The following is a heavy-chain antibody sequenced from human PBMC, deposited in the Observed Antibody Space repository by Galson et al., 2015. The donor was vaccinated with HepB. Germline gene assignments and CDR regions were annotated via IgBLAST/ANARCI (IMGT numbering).Heavy chain of an antibody. CDR1: GGTFSSYT. CDR2: IIPILGIA. D-gene: IGHD6-13*01. J-gene: IGHJ6*02. CDR3: ARDGVKHQLGFGYYYYGMDV. V-gene: IGHV1-69*04. Sequence: SVKVSCRASGGTFSSYTISWVRQAPGQGLEWMGRIIPILGIANYAQKFQGRVTITADKSTSTAYMELSSLRSEDTAVYYCARDGVKHQLGFGYYYYGMDVWGQGTTVTVSS.